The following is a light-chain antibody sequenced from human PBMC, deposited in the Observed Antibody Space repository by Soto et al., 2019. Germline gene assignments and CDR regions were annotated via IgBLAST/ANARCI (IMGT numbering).Light chain of an antibody. V-gene: IGKV3-11*01. J-gene: IGKJ4*01. CDR3: QQRSNWPLHT. CDR2: DAS. CDR1: QSVNSY. Sequence: EIVLTQSPATLSLSPGERATLSCRASQSVNSYLAWYQQKPGQAPRLLIYDASNRATGIPARFSGSGSGTDFTLTISSLEPEDFAVYYCQQRSNWPLHTFGGGTRWISN.